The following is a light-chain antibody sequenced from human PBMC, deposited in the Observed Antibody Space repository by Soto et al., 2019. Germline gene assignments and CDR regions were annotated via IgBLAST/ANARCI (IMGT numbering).Light chain of an antibody. CDR3: KTDNYYSWT. CDR1: QSISSW. Sequence: DIQMTQSPSTLSASVGDRVTITCRASQSISSWLAWYQQKPGKAPKLLIYKASSLESGVPSRFSGSGSGTEFTLTISSLQPDDFATDSAKTDNYYSWTFGHGTKV. CDR2: KAS. J-gene: IGKJ1*01. V-gene: IGKV1-5*03.